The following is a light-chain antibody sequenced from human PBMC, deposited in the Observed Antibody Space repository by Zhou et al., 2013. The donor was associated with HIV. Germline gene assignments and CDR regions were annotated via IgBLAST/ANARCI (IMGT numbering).Light chain of an antibody. CDR2: KAS. CDR1: QSINNW. J-gene: IGKJ1*01. Sequence: DIQMTQSPSTLSASVGDRVTITCRASQSINNWLAWYQQKPGKAPKLLIYKASTLESGVPSRFSGSGSGTEFTLTISSLQPDDFATYYCQQYNSYPLTFGQGTKVEI. CDR3: QQYNSYPLT. V-gene: IGKV1-5*03.